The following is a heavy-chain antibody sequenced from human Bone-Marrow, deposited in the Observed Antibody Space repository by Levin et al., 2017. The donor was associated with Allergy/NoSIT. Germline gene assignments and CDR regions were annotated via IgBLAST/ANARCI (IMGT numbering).Heavy chain of an antibody. D-gene: IGHD6-13*01. CDR2: IYDSGRT. J-gene: IGHJ3*01. CDR1: GVSITSSAHY. V-gene: IGHV4-39*01. CDR3: VRGDSSSAAFDF. Sequence: PSETLSLTCAVSGVSITSSAHYWVWIRQPPGKGLEWLASIYDSGRTFYNPSLKSRVTESVDTSKNQFSLELTSVTAAETAVYFCVRGDSSSAAFDFWGHGTNVIVSS.